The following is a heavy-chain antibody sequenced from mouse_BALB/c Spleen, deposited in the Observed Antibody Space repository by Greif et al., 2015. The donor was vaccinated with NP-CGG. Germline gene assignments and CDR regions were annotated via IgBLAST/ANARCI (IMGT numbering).Heavy chain of an antibody. CDR2: IDPANGNT. CDR1: GFNIKDTY. CDR3: ARVYGNYGLYYAMDY. J-gene: IGHJ4*01. Sequence: VQLKQSGAELVKPGASVKLSCTASGFNIKDTYMHWVKQRPEQGLEWIGRIDPANGNTKYDPKFQGKATITADTSSNTAYLQLSSLTSEDTAVYYCARVYGNYGLYYAMDYWGQGTSVTVSS. V-gene: IGHV14-3*02. D-gene: IGHD2-1*01.